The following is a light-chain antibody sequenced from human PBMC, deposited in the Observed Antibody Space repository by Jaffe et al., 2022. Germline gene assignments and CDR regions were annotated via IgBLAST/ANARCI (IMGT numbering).Light chain of an antibody. V-gene: IGKV3-20*01. CDR3: QQYGTSPIT. CDR2: DAS. CDR1: QTVDTSY. J-gene: IGKJ5*01. Sequence: EIVLTQSPGTVSLSPGERATLSCRASQTVDTSYLAWYQQKPGQAPRLLIYDASTRATGIPDRFSGSGSLTDFTLTISRLEPEDFALYYCQQYGTSPITFGQGTRLEIK.